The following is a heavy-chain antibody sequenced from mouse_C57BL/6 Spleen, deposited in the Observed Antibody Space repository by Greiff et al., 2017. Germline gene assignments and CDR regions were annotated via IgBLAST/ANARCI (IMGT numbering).Heavy chain of an antibody. CDR1: GFTFSDFY. CDR2: SRHKANDYTT. Sequence: EVQVVESGGGLVQSGRSLRLSCATSGFTFSDFYMEWVRQAPGKGLEWIAASRHKANDYTTEYSSSVKARFIVSRDTSQSILYLQMNALRAEDTAIYDCARDAWGCNYAFAYWGQGTLVTVSA. J-gene: IGHJ3*01. D-gene: IGHD2-1*01. CDR3: ARDAWGCNYAFAY. V-gene: IGHV7-1*01.